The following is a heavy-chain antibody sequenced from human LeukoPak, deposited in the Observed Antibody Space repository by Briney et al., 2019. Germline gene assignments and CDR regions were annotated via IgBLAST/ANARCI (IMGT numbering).Heavy chain of an antibody. V-gene: IGHV4-34*01. CDR2: INHSGST. Sequence: PGGSLRLSCAASGFTFSSYWMHWVRQPPGKGLEWIGEINHSGSTNYNPSLKSRVTISVDTSKNQFSLKLSSVTAADTAVYYCARGGRWLRSKAFDIWGQGTMVTVSS. J-gene: IGHJ3*02. CDR3: ARGGRWLRSKAFDI. D-gene: IGHD5-24*01. CDR1: GFTFSSYW.